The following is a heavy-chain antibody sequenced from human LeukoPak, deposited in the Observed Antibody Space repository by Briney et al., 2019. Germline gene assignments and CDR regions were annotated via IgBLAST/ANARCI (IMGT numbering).Heavy chain of an antibody. CDR1: GGSFSGYY. CDR3: ARDKAMGYYYYYYGMDV. D-gene: IGHD5-18*01. Sequence: PSETLSLTCAVYGGSFSGYYWSWIRQPAGKGLEWIGRIYTSGSTNYNPSLKSRVTMSVDTSKNQFSLKLSSVTAADTAVYYCARDKAMGYYYYYYGMDVWGQGTTVTVSS. J-gene: IGHJ6*02. CDR2: IYTSGST. V-gene: IGHV4-4*07.